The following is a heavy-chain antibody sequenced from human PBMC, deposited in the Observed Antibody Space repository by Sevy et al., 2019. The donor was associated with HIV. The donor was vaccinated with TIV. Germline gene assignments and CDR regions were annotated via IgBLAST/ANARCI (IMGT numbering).Heavy chain of an antibody. Sequence: GGSLRLSCAASGFTLSGSAMQWVRQASGKGLEWVGRIRSKGNGYATAYAASVKGRFTISRDDSKNTVYLQMNSLKTEDTAVYYCTRGGARDSSSWYDYFDYWGQGTLVTVSS. V-gene: IGHV3-73*01. J-gene: IGHJ4*02. CDR1: GFTLSGSA. CDR3: TRGGARDSSSWYDYFDY. D-gene: IGHD6-13*01. CDR2: IRSKGNGYAT.